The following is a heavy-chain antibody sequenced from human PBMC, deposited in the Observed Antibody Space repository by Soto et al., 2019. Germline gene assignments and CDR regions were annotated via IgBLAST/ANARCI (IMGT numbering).Heavy chain of an antibody. CDR2: IFYSRST. CDR1: GGSINSGGYY. CDR3: ARGYRQCGYRSSSVFDY. D-gene: IGHD6-13*01. J-gene: IGHJ4*02. V-gene: IGHV4-31*03. Sequence: QVQLQEAGPGLVKPSQTLSLICTVSGGSINSGGYYWNWIRQHPGKGLEWIGYIFYSRSTYYNPSLRRRVTISAYMSGNQFSLNLSFVTAAATAVYFWARGYRQCGYRSSSVFDYWGQGTLVNVSS.